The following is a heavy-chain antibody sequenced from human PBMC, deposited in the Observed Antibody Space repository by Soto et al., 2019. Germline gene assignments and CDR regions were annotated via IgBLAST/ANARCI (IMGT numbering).Heavy chain of an antibody. D-gene: IGHD5-18*01. J-gene: IGHJ6*02. CDR1: GGTFSSYA. Sequence: SVKVSCKASGGTFSSYAISWVRQAPGQGLEWMGGIIPIFGTANYAQKFQGRVTITADESTSTAYMELSSLRSEDTAVYYCARGTAMVLGPENYYYYYGMDVWGQGTTVTVSS. CDR2: IIPIFGTA. V-gene: IGHV1-69*13. CDR3: ARGTAMVLGPENYYYYYGMDV.